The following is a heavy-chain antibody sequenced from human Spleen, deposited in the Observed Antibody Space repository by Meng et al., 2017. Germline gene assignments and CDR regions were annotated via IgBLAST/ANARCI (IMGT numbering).Heavy chain of an antibody. CDR2: INHSGST. CDR1: SGTFSCFD. V-gene: IGHV4-34*01. Sequence: QVAQQEAGPGQVEASGTLSLPCAGFSGTFSCFDWSRIRQRTGKGLEWIGKINHSGSTNSNPALKSRVTISVDPSKNLFPLKLSFVTAADTAVYYCARGRFDAMGDYWGRGTLVTVSS. J-gene: IGHJ4*02. D-gene: IGHD2-2*01. CDR3: ARGRFDAMGDY.